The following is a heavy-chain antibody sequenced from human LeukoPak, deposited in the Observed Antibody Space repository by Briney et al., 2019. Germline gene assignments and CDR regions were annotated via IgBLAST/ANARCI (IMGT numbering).Heavy chain of an antibody. Sequence: GASVKVSCKASGYTFTSYAMHWVRQAPGQRLEWMGWINAGNANTKYSQKFQGRVTITRDTSASTAYMEPSSLRSEDTAVYYRARDYGERDFGVVIIRDPTNWFDPWGQGTLVTVSS. CDR2: INAGNANT. CDR3: ARDYGERDFGVVIIRDPTNWFDP. D-gene: IGHD3-3*01. V-gene: IGHV1-3*01. J-gene: IGHJ5*02. CDR1: GYTFTSYA.